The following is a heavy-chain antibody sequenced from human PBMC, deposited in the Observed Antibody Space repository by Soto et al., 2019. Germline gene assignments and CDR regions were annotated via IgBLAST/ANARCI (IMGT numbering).Heavy chain of an antibody. V-gene: IGHV3-49*03. CDR2: IRSKAYGGTT. CDR1: GFTFGDYA. D-gene: IGHD5-12*01. J-gene: IGHJ6*03. CDR3: TRDRRGGGYDSSAAYYYYYYYMDV. Sequence: PGGSLRLSCTASGFTFGDYAMSWFRQAPGKGLEWVGFIRSKAYGGTTEYAASVKGRFTISRDDSKSIAYLQMNSLKTEDTAVYYCTRDRRGGGYDSSAAYYYYYYYMDVWGKGTTVTVSS.